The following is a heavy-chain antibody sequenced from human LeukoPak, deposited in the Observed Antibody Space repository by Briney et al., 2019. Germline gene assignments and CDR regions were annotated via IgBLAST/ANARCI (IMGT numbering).Heavy chain of an antibody. J-gene: IGHJ3*02. Sequence: SETLSLTCTVSGGSISSSSYYWGWIRQPPGKGLEWIGSIYYSGSTYYNPSLKSRVTISVDTSKNQFSLKLSSVTAADTAVYYCARERVDYYDSSGYPTRAFDIWGQGTMVTVSS. D-gene: IGHD3-22*01. CDR1: GGSISSSSYY. CDR2: IYYSGST. CDR3: ARERVDYYDSSGYPTRAFDI. V-gene: IGHV4-39*02.